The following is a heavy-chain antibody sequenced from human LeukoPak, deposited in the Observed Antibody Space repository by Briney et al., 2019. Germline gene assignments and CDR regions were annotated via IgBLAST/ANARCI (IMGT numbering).Heavy chain of an antibody. D-gene: IGHD1-20*01. V-gene: IGHV5-51*01. CDR1: GYSFTSYW. CDR2: IYPGDSDT. Sequence: GESLKISCKGSGYSFTSYWIGWVRQMPGKGLEWMGIIYPGDSDTRYSPSFQGLVTISADKSISTAYLQGSSLKASDTAMYYCTRLRITGTTDDAFDIWGHGTMVTVSS. CDR3: TRLRITGTTDDAFDI. J-gene: IGHJ3*02.